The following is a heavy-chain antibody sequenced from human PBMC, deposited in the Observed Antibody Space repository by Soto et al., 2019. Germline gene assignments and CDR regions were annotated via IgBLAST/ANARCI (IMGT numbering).Heavy chain of an antibody. V-gene: IGHV4-31*03. J-gene: IGHJ5*02. D-gene: IGHD2-15*01. Sequence: SETLSLTCTVSGSSISSGGYYWSWIRQHPGKGLEWIGYIYYSGSTYYNPSLKSRVTISVDTSKNQFSLKLSSVTAADTAVYYCARASRGDCSGGSCYLLDWFDPWGQGTLVTVSS. CDR3: ARASRGDCSGGSCYLLDWFDP. CDR1: GSSISSGGYY. CDR2: IYYSGST.